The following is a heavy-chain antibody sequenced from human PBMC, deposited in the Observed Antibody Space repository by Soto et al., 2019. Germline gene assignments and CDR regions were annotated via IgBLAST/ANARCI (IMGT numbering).Heavy chain of an antibody. V-gene: IGHV3-30-3*01. J-gene: IGHJ5*02. Sequence: QGQLHESGGGVVHPGTSLRLSCAASGLTFSSSAMHWVRQAPGKGLEWVAMISHDGSHEYYGDSVKGRFSVSRDNSHNSVRRRMNSLRIEDTAVYFCARNTDHRLVRGWLDPWGQGTLVTVSS. CDR3: ARNTDHRLVRGWLDP. CDR1: GLTFSSSA. CDR2: ISHDGSHE. D-gene: IGHD3-10*01.